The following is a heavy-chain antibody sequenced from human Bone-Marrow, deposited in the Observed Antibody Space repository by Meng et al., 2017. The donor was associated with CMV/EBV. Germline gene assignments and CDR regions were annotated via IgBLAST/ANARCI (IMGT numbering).Heavy chain of an antibody. CDR2: IYPGDSDT. Sequence: GGSLRLSCKGSGYSFTSYWIGWVRQMPGKGLEWMGIIYPGDSDTRYSPSFQGQVTISADKSISTAYLQWSSLKASDTAMYYCARRGYCSSTSCYGWFDPWGQGTLVTASS. J-gene: IGHJ5*02. CDR3: ARRGYCSSTSCYGWFDP. D-gene: IGHD2-2*01. CDR1: GYSFTSYW. V-gene: IGHV5-51*01.